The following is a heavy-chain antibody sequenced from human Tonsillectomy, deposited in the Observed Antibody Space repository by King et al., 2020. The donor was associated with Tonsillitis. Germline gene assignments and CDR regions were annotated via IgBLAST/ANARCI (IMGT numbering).Heavy chain of an antibody. CDR2: IYYSGST. CDR3: ARNDLLWSGVRQFFDY. J-gene: IGHJ4*02. D-gene: IGHD3-10*01. CDR1: GGSISSSSYY. Sequence: LQLQESGPGLVKPSETLSLTCTVSGGSISSSSYYWGWIRQPPGKGLEWIGSIYYSGSTYYNPSLKSRVTISVDTSKNKFSLTLSSVTSADTAVDYFARNDLLWSGVRQFFDYWGQGTLVTVSS. V-gene: IGHV4-39*01.